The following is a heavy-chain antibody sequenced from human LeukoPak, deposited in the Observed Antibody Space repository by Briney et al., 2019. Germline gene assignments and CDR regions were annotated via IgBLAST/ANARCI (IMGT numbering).Heavy chain of an antibody. J-gene: IGHJ4*02. V-gene: IGHV4-39*01. CDR2: IYYSGST. CDR1: GGSLSSSSYY. Sequence: SETLSLTCTVSGGSLSSSSYYWGWIRQPPGKGLEWIGSIYYSGSTYYNPSLKSRVTISVDTSKNQFSLKLSSVTAADTAVYYCARHYYYDSSGYYYVWYFDYWGQGTLVTVSS. D-gene: IGHD3-22*01. CDR3: ARHYYYDSSGYYYVWYFDY.